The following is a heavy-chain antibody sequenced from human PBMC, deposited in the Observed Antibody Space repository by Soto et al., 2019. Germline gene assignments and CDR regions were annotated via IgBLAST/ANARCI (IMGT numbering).Heavy chain of an antibody. V-gene: IGHV3-48*03. J-gene: IGHJ4*02. D-gene: IGHD6-13*01. CDR3: VRDTMRASAAASLDY. CDR1: GFTFSTYE. CDR2: ISVSGNII. Sequence: EVQLVESGGGLVQPGGSLRLSCAASGFTFSTYEFTWVRQAPGRGLEWISYISVSGNIIKYADSVRGRFTISRDNSERTLHLHMSSLRVDDTAVYFCVRDTMRASAAASLDYWGQGTQVIVSS.